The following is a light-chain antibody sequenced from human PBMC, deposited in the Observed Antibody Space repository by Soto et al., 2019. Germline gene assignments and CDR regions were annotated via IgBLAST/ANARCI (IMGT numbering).Light chain of an antibody. CDR3: MQGTHWPLT. V-gene: IGKV2-30*01. CDR2: EVS. CDR1: QSLLFFNGITY. Sequence: EVVLTQSPLSLPVTVGQPATVSCRSSQSLLFFNGITYLTWFHQRPGQPPRRLISEVSNRDSGVPDRFRGSGSGTDFTLEMSRVEAEDVGLFYCMQGTHWPLTCGGGTRVEIK. J-gene: IGKJ4*01.